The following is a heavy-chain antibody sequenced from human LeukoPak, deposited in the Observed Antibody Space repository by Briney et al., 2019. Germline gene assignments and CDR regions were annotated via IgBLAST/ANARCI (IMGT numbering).Heavy chain of an antibody. CDR3: ATYGGYDSSGYYYFDY. CDR2: FDPEDGET. D-gene: IGHD3-22*01. CDR1: GYSLTELS. Sequence: ASVKVSCKVSGYSLTELSMHWVRQAPGKGLEWKGGFDPEDGETIYAQKFQGRVTMTEDTSTDTAYMELSSLRSEDTAVYYCATYGGYDSSGYYYFDYWGQGTLVTVSS. V-gene: IGHV1-24*01. J-gene: IGHJ4*02.